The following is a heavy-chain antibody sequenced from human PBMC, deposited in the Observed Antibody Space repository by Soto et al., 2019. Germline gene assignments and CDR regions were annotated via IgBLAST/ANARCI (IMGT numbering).Heavy chain of an antibody. J-gene: IGHJ4*02. CDR3: ARARFIQLWLLREMDY. CDR1: GYTFTSYG. Sequence: ASVKVSCKASGYTFTSYGISWVRQAPGQGLEWMGWISAYNGNTNYAQKLQGRVTMTTDTSTSTAYMELRSLRSDDTAVYYCARARFIQLWLLREMDYWGQGTLVTVSS. V-gene: IGHV1-18*01. CDR2: ISAYNGNT. D-gene: IGHD5-18*01.